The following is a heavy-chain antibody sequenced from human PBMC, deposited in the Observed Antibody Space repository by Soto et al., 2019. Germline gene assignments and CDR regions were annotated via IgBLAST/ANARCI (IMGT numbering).Heavy chain of an antibody. V-gene: IGHV3-15*01. CDR3: TTSIRWQWLPH. D-gene: IGHD6-19*01. J-gene: IGHJ4*02. CDR2: IKSKTDGGTT. Sequence: EVQLVESGGGLVKPGGSLRLSCAASGFTFSNAWMSWVRQAPGKGLEWVGRIKSKTDGGTTDYAAPVKGRFTISRDDSKNTMYLQMNSLKTEDTAVYYCTTSIRWQWLPHWGQGTLVTVSS. CDR1: GFTFSNAW.